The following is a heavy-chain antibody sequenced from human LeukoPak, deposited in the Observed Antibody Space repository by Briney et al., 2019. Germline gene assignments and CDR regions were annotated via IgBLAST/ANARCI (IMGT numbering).Heavy chain of an antibody. V-gene: IGHV4-59*01. J-gene: IGHJ4*02. CDR2: IYSDGTT. CDR1: GASTTSYY. D-gene: IGHD3-22*01. Sequence: SETLSLTCSVSGASTTSYYWNWIRQAPGKGLEWIGYIYSDGTTSYSPSLRSRVTISIDTSRNQFSLKLSSVTAADAAVYYCARDTRSYDTSGYYYFDYWGQGALVTVSS. CDR3: ARDTRSYDTSGYYYFDY.